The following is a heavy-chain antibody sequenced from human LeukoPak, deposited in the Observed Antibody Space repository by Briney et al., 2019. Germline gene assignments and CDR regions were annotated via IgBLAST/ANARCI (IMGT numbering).Heavy chain of an antibody. CDR2: IYYSGST. J-gene: IGHJ4*02. D-gene: IGHD4-17*01. CDR1: GGSISSYY. CDR3: ARRSMTTVPSFDY. Sequence: SETLSLTCTVSGGSISSYYWSWIRQPPGKGLEWIGYIYYSGSTNYNPSLKSRVTISVDTSKNQFSLKLSSVTAADTAVYYCARRSMTTVPSFDYWGQGTLVTVSS. V-gene: IGHV4-59*08.